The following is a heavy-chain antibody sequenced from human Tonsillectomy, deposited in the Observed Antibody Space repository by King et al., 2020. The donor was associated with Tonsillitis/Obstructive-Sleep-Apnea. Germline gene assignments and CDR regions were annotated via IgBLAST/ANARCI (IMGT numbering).Heavy chain of an antibody. D-gene: IGHD4-11*01. Sequence: QLQESGPGLVKPSETLSLTCTVSGGSISSSSYYWGWIRQPPGKGLEWIGGIYYSGSTYYNPSLKSRVTISVDTSKNQFSLKLSSVTAADTAVYYCARQGMGNGDDYSNYEGDYWGQGTLVTVSS. J-gene: IGHJ4*02. CDR1: GGSISSSSYY. CDR3: ARQGMGNGDDYSNYEGDY. CDR2: IYYSGST. V-gene: IGHV4-39*01.